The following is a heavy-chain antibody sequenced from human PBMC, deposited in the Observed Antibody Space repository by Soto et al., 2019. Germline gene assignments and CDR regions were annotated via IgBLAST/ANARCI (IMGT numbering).Heavy chain of an antibody. J-gene: IGHJ6*02. CDR1: GVSFNNNG. CDR2: VSPPFRTS. D-gene: IGHD3-10*01. CDR3: ASVLYYGSGSYSPYGMDV. Sequence: QVQLVQSGAEVKKPGSSVKVSCKTSGVSFNNNGIGWVRQAPGHGLEWMGGVSPPFRTSNYARKLQGRISITAYASTGTVNMELSSLTSEATAQYYCASVLYYGSGSYSPYGMDVWGQGTTVTVSS. V-gene: IGHV1-69*01.